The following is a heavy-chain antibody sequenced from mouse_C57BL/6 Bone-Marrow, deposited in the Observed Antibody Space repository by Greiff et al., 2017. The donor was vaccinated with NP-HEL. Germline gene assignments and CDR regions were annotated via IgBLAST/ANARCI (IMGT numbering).Heavy chain of an antibody. V-gene: IGHV1-4*01. CDR1: GYTFTSYT. D-gene: IGHD4-1*01. Sequence: VQLQQSGAELARPGASVKMSCKASGYTFTSYTMHWVKQRPGQGLEWIGYINPSSGYTKYNQKFKDKATLTADKSSSTAYMQLSSLTSEDSAVYYCAPNWDRFAYWGQGTLVTVSA. CDR2: INPSSGYT. J-gene: IGHJ3*01. CDR3: APNWDRFAY.